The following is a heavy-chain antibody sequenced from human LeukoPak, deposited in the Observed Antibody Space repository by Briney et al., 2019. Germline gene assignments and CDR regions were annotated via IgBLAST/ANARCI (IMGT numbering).Heavy chain of an antibody. Sequence: SVKVSCKASGGTFSRYAISWVRQAPGQGLEWMGRIIPIFGTANYAQKFQGRVTITTDESTSTAYMELSSLRSEDTAVYYCAKSLADYGDTRYYFDYWRQGTLVTVSS. CDR2: IIPIFGTA. CDR3: AKSLADYGDTRYYFDY. V-gene: IGHV1-69*05. D-gene: IGHD4-17*01. J-gene: IGHJ4*02. CDR1: GGTFSRYA.